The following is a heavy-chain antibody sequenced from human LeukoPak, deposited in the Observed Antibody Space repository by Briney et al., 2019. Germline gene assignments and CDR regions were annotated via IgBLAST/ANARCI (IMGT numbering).Heavy chain of an antibody. Sequence: SETLSLTCSVSGGHIDSVYWNWIRQPPGKGLEWIGYIDNSGSTKYNPSLQNRITMSRDTSKKQFSLKLTSVAAADTAMYYCASGAGWLIDYWGQGTPVSVSS. CDR2: IDNSGST. CDR1: GGHIDSVY. J-gene: IGHJ4*02. V-gene: IGHV4-4*08. CDR3: ASGAGWLIDY. D-gene: IGHD6-19*01.